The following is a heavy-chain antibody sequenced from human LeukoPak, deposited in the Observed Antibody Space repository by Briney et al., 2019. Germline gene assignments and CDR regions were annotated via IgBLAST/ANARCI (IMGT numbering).Heavy chain of an antibody. CDR2: IYHSGST. J-gene: IGHJ4*02. V-gene: IGHV4-38-2*02. CDR1: GYSISSGYY. D-gene: IGHD1-26*01. CDR3: ARVSVGATRPTFDY. Sequence: SETLSLTCTVSGYSISSGYYWGWIRQPPGKGLEWIGSIYHSGSTYYNPSLKSRVTISVDTSKNQFSLKLSSVTAADTAVYYCARVSVGATRPTFDYWGQGTLVTVSS.